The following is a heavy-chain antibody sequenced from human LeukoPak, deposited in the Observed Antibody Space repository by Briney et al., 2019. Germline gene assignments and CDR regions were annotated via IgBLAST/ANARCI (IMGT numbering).Heavy chain of an antibody. V-gene: IGHV3-30*04. J-gene: IGHJ4*02. D-gene: IGHD3-22*01. Sequence: GRSLRLSCAASGFTFSSYAMHWVRQAPGKGLEWVAVISYDGSNKYYADSVKGRFTISRDNSKNTLYLQMNSLRAEDTAVYYCARDRGYYDSSGYLHWGQGTLVTVSS. CDR3: ARDRGYYDSSGYLH. CDR1: GFTFSSYA. CDR2: ISYDGSNK.